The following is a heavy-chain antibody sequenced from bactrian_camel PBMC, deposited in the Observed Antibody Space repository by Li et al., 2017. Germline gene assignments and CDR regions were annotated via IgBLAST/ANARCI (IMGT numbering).Heavy chain of an antibody. J-gene: IGHJ4*01. V-gene: IGHV3S40*01. CDR1: EHTSC. CDR2: INTQRGTT. Sequence: VQLVESGGSSVQAGGSLRLSCAASEHTSCMGWFRQAPGKEREGVASINTQRGTTYYADPVKGRFTIAQDNAKNKVYLQMNSLRPEDTAMYYCATDPRYGYSADWCYKTPYTLWGQGTQVTVS. D-gene: IGHD3*01. CDR3: ATDPRYGYSADWCYKTPYTL.